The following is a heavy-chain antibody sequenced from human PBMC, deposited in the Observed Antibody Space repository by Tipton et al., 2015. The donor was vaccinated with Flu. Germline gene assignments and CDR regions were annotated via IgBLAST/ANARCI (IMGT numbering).Heavy chain of an antibody. CDR3: ARHPMEYYDFWSGVWFDP. V-gene: IGHV4-34*01. D-gene: IGHD3-3*01. CDR2: INHSGST. CDR1: GGSFSGYY. J-gene: IGHJ5*02. Sequence: LRLSCAVYGGSFSGYYWSWIRQPPGKGLEWIGEINHSGSTNYNPSFKSRVTISVDTSKNQFSLKLSSVTAADTAVYYCARHPMEYYDFWSGVWFDPWDQGTLVTVSS.